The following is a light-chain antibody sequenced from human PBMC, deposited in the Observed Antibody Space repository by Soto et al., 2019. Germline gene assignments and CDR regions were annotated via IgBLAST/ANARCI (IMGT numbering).Light chain of an antibody. CDR3: QQYNNWPPWT. CDR1: QSGSSSN. CDR2: GAY. Sequence: NVLTHSPGTLSLSPAERAILSFSSSQSGSSSNLAWYQQKPGQAPRLLIYGAYNRATGIPARFSGSGSGTEFTLTISSLQSEDFAVYYCQQYNNWPPWTFGQGTKVDI. V-gene: IGKV3-15*01. J-gene: IGKJ1*01.